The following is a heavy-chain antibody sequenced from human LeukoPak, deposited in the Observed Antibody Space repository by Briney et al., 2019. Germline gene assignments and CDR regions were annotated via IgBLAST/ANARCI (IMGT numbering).Heavy chain of an antibody. Sequence: PSETLSLTCAVYGGSFSGYYWSWIRQPPGKGLEWIGSIYYSGSTYYNPSLKSRVTISVDTSKNQFSLKLSSVTAADTAVYYCARQPLYSGSYPPADYWGQGTLVTVSS. CDR3: ARQPLYSGSYPPADY. V-gene: IGHV4-34*01. J-gene: IGHJ4*02. D-gene: IGHD1-26*01. CDR1: GGSFSGYY. CDR2: IYYSGST.